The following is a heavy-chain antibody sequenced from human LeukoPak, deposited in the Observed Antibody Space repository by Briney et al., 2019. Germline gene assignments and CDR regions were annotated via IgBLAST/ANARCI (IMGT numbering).Heavy chain of an antibody. CDR1: GFTFSSYA. Sequence: AGSLRLSCAASGFTFSSYAMSWVRQPPGKRLEWVSAVSGSGGSTYYADSVKGRTTISRDNSKNTLYLQMNSLIAEDPAVYYCAQGGRGAAAAFDYWGKGNLVSVSS. V-gene: IGHV3-23*01. CDR3: AQGGRGAAAAFDY. D-gene: IGHD6-13*01. J-gene: IGHJ4*02. CDR2: VSGSGGST.